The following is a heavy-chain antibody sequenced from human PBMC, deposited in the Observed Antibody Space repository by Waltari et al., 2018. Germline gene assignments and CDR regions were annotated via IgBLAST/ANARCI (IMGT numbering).Heavy chain of an antibody. V-gene: IGHV4-61*02. CDR3: ARGSYSYGARGFDY. J-gene: IGHJ4*02. D-gene: IGHD5-18*01. CDR2: IYTSGST. Sequence: QVQLQESGPGLVKPSQTLSLTCTVSGGSISSGSYYWSWIRQPAGKGLEWIGRIYTSGSTNYNPSLKSRVTISVDTSKNQFSLKLSSVTAVDTAVYYCARGSYSYGARGFDYWGQGTLVTVSS. CDR1: GGSISSGSYY.